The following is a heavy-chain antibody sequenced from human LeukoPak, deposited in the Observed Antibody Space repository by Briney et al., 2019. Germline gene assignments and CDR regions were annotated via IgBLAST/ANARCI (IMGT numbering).Heavy chain of an antibody. CDR3: ARDPDYGGIYFDY. D-gene: IGHD4-23*01. CDR1: GGTFSSYA. V-gene: IGHV1-69*13. Sequence: ASVKVSCKASGGTFSSYAISWVRQAPGQGLEWMGGIIPIFGTANYAQKFQGRVTITADESTSTAYMELSSLRSEDTAVYYCARDPDYGGIYFDYWGQGTLVTVSS. CDR2: IIPIFGTA. J-gene: IGHJ4*02.